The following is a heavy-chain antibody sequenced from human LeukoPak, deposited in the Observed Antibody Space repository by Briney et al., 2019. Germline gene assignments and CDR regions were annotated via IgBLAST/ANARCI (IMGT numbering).Heavy chain of an antibody. V-gene: IGHV4-59*12. CDR2: IYYSGST. CDR1: GGSISSYY. Sequence: SETLSLTCTVSGGSISSYYWSWIRQPPGKGLEWIGYIYYSGSTNYNPSLKSRVTILVDTSKNQFSLKLSSVTAADTAVYYCAASGVVTAPLNWFDPWGQGTLVTVSS. CDR3: AASGVVTAPLNWFDP. J-gene: IGHJ5*02. D-gene: IGHD2-21*02.